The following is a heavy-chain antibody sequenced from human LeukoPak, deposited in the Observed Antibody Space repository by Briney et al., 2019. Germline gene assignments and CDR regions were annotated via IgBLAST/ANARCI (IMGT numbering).Heavy chain of an antibody. D-gene: IGHD3-22*01. V-gene: IGHV3-23*01. J-gene: IGHJ4*02. CDR3: AKGLYYYDSSGYGY. CDR1: GFTFSSYT. Sequence: PGGSLRLSCAACGFTFSSYTMSWVRQAPGEGRVGVSAISGSVGSTDYAASVKGRFTISRDNSKNSLYLQMNSLRDEDTAVYYCAKGLYYYDSSGYGYWGQGTLVTVSS. CDR2: ISGSVGST.